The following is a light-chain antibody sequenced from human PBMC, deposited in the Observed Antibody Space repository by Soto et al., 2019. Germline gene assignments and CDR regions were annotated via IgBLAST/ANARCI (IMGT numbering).Light chain of an antibody. CDR3: XXXXSAPLT. Sequence: DIQMTQSPYSLSASVGDRVTITCRASQGISNYLAWYQQKPGKVPKLLICAASTLQSGVPSRFSGSGSGTDXTLXIXXXXPEXXAXXXXXXXXSAPLTFGGGTKVEIK. CDR1: QGISNY. J-gene: IGKJ4*01. CDR2: AAS. V-gene: IGKV1-27*01.